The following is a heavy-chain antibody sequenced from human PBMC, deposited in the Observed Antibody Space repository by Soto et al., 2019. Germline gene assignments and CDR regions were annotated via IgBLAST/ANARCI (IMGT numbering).Heavy chain of an antibody. CDR2: ISGSGIST. J-gene: IGHJ4*02. CDR3: AKGYRSFDY. CDR1: GFTFSTYV. Sequence: HPGGSLRLSCAASGFTFSTYVVRWVRQAPGKGLEWVSGISGSGISTYYTDSVKGRFTISRDNSKNTLYLQMNSLRTEDTAVYYCAKGYRSFDYWGQGTLVTVSS. D-gene: IGHD4-4*01. V-gene: IGHV3-23*01.